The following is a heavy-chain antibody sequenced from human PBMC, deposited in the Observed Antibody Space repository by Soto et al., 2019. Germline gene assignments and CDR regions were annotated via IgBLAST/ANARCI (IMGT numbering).Heavy chain of an antibody. Sequence: PSETLSLTCTVSGGSISSYYWSWIRQPPGKGLEWIGYIYYSGSTNYNPSLKSRVTVSVDTSKNQFSLKLSSVTAADTAVYYCARDXRITIFGSSYYYSGMDVWGPGTTVTVSS. CDR3: ARDXRITIFGSSYYYSGMDV. CDR1: GGSISSYY. V-gene: IGHV4-59*01. D-gene: IGHD3-3*01. CDR2: IYYSGST. J-gene: IGHJ6*02.